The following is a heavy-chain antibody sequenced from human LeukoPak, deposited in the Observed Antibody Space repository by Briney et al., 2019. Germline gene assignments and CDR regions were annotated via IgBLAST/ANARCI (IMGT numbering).Heavy chain of an antibody. Sequence: SETLSLTCAVYGGSFSGYYWSWIRKPPGKGLGWVGDIDHSASTNYNPSLKNRDTISLDTSQIQFSLNLNSVTAADTAVYYCARGQGDRYSNYFDYWGQGTLVTVSS. CDR2: IDHSAST. J-gene: IGHJ4*02. CDR3: ARGQGDRYSNYFDY. CDR1: GGSFSGYY. D-gene: IGHD2-21*02. V-gene: IGHV4-34*01.